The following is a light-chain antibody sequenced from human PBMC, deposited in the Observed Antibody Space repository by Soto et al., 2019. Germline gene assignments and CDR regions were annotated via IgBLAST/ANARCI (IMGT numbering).Light chain of an antibody. V-gene: IGKV1-5*01. Sequence: DFQMTQSPSTLSACVGDRVAITFRAIQSINNLLAWYQQKPGKAPKFLIYDVSTLESGVPSRFSGSGSGTEFTLTISSLQPEDFATYYCQQYDSYPLTFGGGTKVDIK. CDR1: QSINNL. CDR2: DVS. CDR3: QQYDSYPLT. J-gene: IGKJ4*01.